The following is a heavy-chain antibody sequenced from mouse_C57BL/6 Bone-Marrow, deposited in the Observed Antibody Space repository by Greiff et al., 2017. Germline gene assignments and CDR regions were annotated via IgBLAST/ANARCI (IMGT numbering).Heavy chain of an antibody. CDR2: IRSKSSNYAT. V-gene: IGHV10-3*01. CDR1: GFTFNTYA. D-gene: IGHD1-1*01. CDR3: VRGGAPYCSRAWFAY. J-gene: IGHJ3*01. Sequence: DVMLVESGGGLVQPKGSLKLTCAASGFTFNTYAMHWVRQAPGKGLEWVARIRSKSSNYATYYADSVKDRFTNSRDDSQSMLYLQMNNLKTEDTAVYYCVRGGAPYCSRAWFAYWGQGTLVTVSA.